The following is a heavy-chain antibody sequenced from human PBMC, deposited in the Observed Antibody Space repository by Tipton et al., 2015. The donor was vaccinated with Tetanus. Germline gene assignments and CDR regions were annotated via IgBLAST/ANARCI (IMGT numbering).Heavy chain of an antibody. J-gene: IGHJ4*02. Sequence: SLRLSCAASGFTVTSTYMAWVRQAPGKGLEWVANIKEDESEHQYVDSVKGRFTISRDNAQKSLYLQMNSLRAEDTALYYCAKELGSLRRSSSFEYWGLGTPVTVSS. CDR3: AKELGSLRRSSSFEY. D-gene: IGHD6-6*01. CDR1: GFTVTSTY. CDR2: IKEDESEH. V-gene: IGHV3-7*03.